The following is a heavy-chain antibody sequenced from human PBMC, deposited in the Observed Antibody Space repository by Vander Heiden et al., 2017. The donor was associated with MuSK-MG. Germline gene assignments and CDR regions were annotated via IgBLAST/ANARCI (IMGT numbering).Heavy chain of an antibody. D-gene: IGHD3-10*01. Sequence: QVQLQESGPGLVKPSETLSLTCTVSGGSISSYYWSWIRQPPGRGLVWMGYIYYSGSTKYNPSLKSRVTISVDTSKNQFSLKLSSVTAADTAVYYCARVRAMVRGVTTGYYFDYWGQGTLVTVSS. CDR1: GGSISSYY. V-gene: IGHV4-59*01. CDR3: ARVRAMVRGVTTGYYFDY. CDR2: IYYSGST. J-gene: IGHJ4*02.